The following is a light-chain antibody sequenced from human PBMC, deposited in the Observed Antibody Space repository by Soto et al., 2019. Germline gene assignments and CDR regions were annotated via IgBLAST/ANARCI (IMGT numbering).Light chain of an antibody. CDR1: QSASSSY. J-gene: IGKJ4*01. CDR2: DAS. V-gene: IGKV3D-20*01. Sequence: EIVLTQSPATLSLSPGERATLSCGASQSASSSYLAWYQQKPGLAPRLLIYDASSRATGIPDRFSGSGSGTDFTLTISRLEPEDFAVYYCQQYGSSLTVGGGTKVDIK. CDR3: QQYGSSLT.